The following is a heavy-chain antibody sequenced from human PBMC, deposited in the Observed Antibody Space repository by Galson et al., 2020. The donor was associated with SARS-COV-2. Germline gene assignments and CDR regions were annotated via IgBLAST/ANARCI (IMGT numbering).Heavy chain of an antibody. CDR1: GFPFDDYA. J-gene: IGHJ4*02. CDR3: AKDRLTTVATGGIDY. Sequence: ETGGSLRLSCAASGFPFDDYAMHWVRHAPGKGLEWVSTISWHSGSIGYADSVKGRFTISRDNAKNSLYLQMNSLRAEDTALYYCAKDRLTTVATGGIDYWGQGTLVTVSS. CDR2: ISWHSGSI. D-gene: IGHD4-17*01. V-gene: IGHV3-9*01.